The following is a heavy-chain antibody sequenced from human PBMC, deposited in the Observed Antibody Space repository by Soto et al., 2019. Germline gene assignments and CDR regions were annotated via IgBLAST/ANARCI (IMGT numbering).Heavy chain of an antibody. J-gene: IGHJ5*02. CDR1: GFSFTGYY. D-gene: IGHD6-6*01. CDR2: INAHSGGT. V-gene: IGHV1-2*02. CDR3: AKDLTRQLAYWLDP. Sequence: ASVKVSCKASGFSFTGYYIHWLRQAPGQGLEWMGWINAHSGGTEYSQKFQGRVTLTRDTSIATAYLTLTSLTSDDTALYYCAKDLTRQLAYWLDPWGQGTQVTVSS.